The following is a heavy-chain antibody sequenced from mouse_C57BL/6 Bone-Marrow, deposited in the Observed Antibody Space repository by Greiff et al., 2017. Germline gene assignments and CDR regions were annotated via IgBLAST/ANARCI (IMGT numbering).Heavy chain of an antibody. CDR1: GYTFTSYG. CDR3: ARKGYFYAMDD. J-gene: IGHJ4*01. Sequence: QVQLQQSGAELARPGASVKLSCKASGYTFTSYGISWVKQRTGQGLEWIGEIYPRSGNTYYNEKFKGKATLTADKSSSTAYMELRSLTSEDSSVYFCARKGYFYAMDDWGQGTTVTVSS. CDR2: IYPRSGNT. V-gene: IGHV1-81*01.